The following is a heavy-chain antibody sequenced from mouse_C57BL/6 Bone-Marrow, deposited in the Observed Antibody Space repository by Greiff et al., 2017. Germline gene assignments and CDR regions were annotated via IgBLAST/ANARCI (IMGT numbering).Heavy chain of an antibody. Sequence: QVQLQQPGAELVKPGASVKLSCKASGYTFTSYWMQWVKQRPGQGLEWIGEIDPSDSYTNYNQKFTGKATLTVDTASSTAYMQLSSLTSEDSAVYYCARDHYDYDGGYYFDYWGQGTTLTVSS. D-gene: IGHD2-4*01. J-gene: IGHJ2*01. CDR1: GYTFTSYW. V-gene: IGHV1-50*01. CDR2: IDPSDSYT. CDR3: ARDHYDYDGGYYFDY.